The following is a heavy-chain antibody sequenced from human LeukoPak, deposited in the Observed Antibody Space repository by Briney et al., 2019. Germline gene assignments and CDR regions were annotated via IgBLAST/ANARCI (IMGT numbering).Heavy chain of an antibody. V-gene: IGHV3-21*01. CDR1: GFTFSSYS. CDR3: ARISSSWHYFDY. CDR2: ISSSRSYI. J-gene: IGHJ4*02. Sequence: GGSLRLSCAASGFTFSSYSMNWVRQAPGKGLEWVSSISSSRSYIYYADSVKGRFTISRDNAKNSLYLQMNSLRAEDTAVYYCARISSSWHYFDYWGQGTLVTVSS. D-gene: IGHD6-13*01.